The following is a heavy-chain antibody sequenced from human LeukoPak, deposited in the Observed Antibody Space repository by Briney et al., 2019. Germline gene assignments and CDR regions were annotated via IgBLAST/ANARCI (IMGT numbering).Heavy chain of an antibody. CDR1: GDSINNYY. V-gene: IGHV4-59*13. D-gene: IGHD5-18*01. J-gene: IGHJ4*02. CDR2: ISYSGNT. CDR3: ARGGYSDSYDPNYFDA. Sequence: PSETLSLNCTVSGDSINNYYWSWIRQPPGRNLEWIGYISYSGNTNNSPFFKSRVTMSIGTSENLFSLKLTSVTAADTAVYYCARGGYSDSYDPNYFDAWGQGTLVTVSS.